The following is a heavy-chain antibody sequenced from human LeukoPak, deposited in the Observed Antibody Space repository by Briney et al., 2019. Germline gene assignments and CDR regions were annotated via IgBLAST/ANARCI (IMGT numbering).Heavy chain of an antibody. Sequence: GASVKVSCKASGYTFTSYGISWVRQAPGQGLEWMGWISAYNGNTNYAQKLQGRVTMTTDTFTSTAYMELRSLRSDDTAVYYCASTTYYYDSSGHIGAFDIWGQGTMVTVSS. J-gene: IGHJ3*02. V-gene: IGHV1-18*01. D-gene: IGHD3-22*01. CDR2: ISAYNGNT. CDR1: GYTFTSYG. CDR3: ASTTYYYDSSGHIGAFDI.